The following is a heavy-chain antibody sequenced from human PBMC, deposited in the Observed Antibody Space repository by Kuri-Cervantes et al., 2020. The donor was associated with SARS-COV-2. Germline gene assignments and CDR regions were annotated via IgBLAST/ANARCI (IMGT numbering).Heavy chain of an antibody. D-gene: IGHD7-27*01. Sequence: SVKVSCKASGGTFSSYAISWVRQAPGQGLEWMGRIIPILGIASYAQKFQGRVTITADKSTSTAYMELSSLRSEDTAVYYCATSPLWGWFDPWGQGTLVTVSS. CDR1: GGTFSSYA. CDR2: IIPILGIA. J-gene: IGHJ5*02. CDR3: ATSPLWGWFDP. V-gene: IGHV1-69*04.